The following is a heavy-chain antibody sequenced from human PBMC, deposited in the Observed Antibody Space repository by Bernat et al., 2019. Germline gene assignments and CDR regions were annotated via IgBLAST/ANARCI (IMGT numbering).Heavy chain of an antibody. CDR1: GYTFSGYY. Sequence: QVQLVQSGAEVKKPGASVKVSCKASGYTFSGYYIHWVRQAPGQGLEWMGRINPSSAGTNYAQKFQGWVTMTRDTSSSTAYMELSRLTSDDTAVYYCARGTSTSAPYMDVWGKGTTVTVSS. J-gene: IGHJ6*03. V-gene: IGHV1-2*04. CDR2: INPSSAGT. CDR3: ARGTSTSAPYMDV.